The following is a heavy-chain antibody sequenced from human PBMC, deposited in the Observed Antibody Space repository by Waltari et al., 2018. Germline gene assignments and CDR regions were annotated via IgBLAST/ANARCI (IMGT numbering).Heavy chain of an antibody. D-gene: IGHD2-15*01. Sequence: QVQLQESGPGPVKPSGTLSLTCTGPGDSRSTNFFWSCVRQSPGRGLEWIGQVHQRGRYNYNPSLESRVTVSMDTSKNQFSLRVTSVTAADTAIYYCASDRGRGLYLDSWGQGTLVTVSP. V-gene: IGHV4-4*02. CDR2: VHQRGRY. CDR1: GDSRSTNFF. CDR3: ASDRGRGLYLDS. J-gene: IGHJ4*02.